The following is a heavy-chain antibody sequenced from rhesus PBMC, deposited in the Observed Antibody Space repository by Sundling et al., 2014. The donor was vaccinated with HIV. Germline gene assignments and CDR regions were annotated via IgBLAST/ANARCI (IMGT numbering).Heavy chain of an antibody. CDR2: IFNSGGKT. V-gene: IGHV4-76*01. CDR1: GGSISGAYG. D-gene: IGHD1-1-1*01. J-gene: IGHJ3*01. CDR3: VRSGVYSWTYGRAFDF. Sequence: QVQLQESGPGLLKPSETLSLTCAVSGGSISGAYGWGWIRQPPGKGLEWIAFIFNSGGKTYYNPSLKSRVTISTDTSKNQFSLKLTSVTAADTAVYFCVRSGVYSWTYGRAFDFWGQGLRVTVSS.